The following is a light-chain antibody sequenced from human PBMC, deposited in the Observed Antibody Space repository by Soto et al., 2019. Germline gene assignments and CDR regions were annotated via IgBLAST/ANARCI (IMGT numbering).Light chain of an antibody. V-gene: IGKV1-39*01. J-gene: IGKJ5*01. CDR1: QSISSY. CDR2: AAS. CDR3: QQSYSTAIT. Sequence: DIQMPQSTSSLCPSLLHRFPITCRASQSISSYLNWYQQKPGKAPKLLIYAASSLQSGVPSRFSGSGSGTDFTLTISSLQPEDFATYYCQQSYSTAITFGQGTRLEIK.